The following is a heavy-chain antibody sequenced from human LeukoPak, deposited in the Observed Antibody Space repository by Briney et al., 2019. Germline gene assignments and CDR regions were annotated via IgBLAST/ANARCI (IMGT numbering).Heavy chain of an antibody. V-gene: IGHV3-7*03. J-gene: IGHJ4*02. D-gene: IGHD5-24*01. CDR3: AKDPLRWLQPRGY. Sequence: PGGSLRLSCAASGFTFSSYWMSWVRQAPGKGLEWVANIKQDGSEKYYVDSVKGRFTISRDNAKNSLYLQMNSLRAEDTAVYYCAKDPLRWLQPRGYWGQGTLVTVSS. CDR1: GFTFSSYW. CDR2: IKQDGSEK.